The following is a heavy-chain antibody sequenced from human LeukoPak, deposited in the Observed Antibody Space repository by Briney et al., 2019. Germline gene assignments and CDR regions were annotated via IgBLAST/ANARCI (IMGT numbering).Heavy chain of an antibody. CDR2: ISSNGGST. J-gene: IGHJ1*01. CDR3: VKVGYCSSTSCYPEYFQH. CDR1: GFTFSNYA. D-gene: IGHD2-2*01. V-gene: IGHV3-64D*06. Sequence: GGSLRLSCSASGFTFSNYAMHWVRQAPGKGLEYVSAISSNGGSTYYADSVKGRFTISRDNSKNTLYLQMSSLRAEDTAVYYCVKVGYCSSTSCYPEYFQHWGQGTLVTVSS.